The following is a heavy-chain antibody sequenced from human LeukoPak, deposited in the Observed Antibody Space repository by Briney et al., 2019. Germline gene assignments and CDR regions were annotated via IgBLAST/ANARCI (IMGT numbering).Heavy chain of an antibody. Sequence: KASETLSLTCSVYGSSFTGYYWSWIRQPPGKGLEWIGERNHRGSSYFNPSFESRVTISLDMSRKQFSLKLTSVTAADTAFYYCARGSGSYSGAADYWGQGTLVTVSS. D-gene: IGHD6-19*01. CDR3: ARGSGSYSGAADY. CDR1: GSSFTGYY. CDR2: RNHRGSS. J-gene: IGHJ4*02. V-gene: IGHV4-34*01.